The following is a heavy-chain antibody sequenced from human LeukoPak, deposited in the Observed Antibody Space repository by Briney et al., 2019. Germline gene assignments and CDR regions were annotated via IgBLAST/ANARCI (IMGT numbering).Heavy chain of an antibody. D-gene: IGHD3-10*01. Sequence: GGSLRLSCAASGFTVSSYGMSWVRQAPGKGLEWVSAISGSGGSTYYADSVKGRFTISRDKSKNALYLQMNSLRAEDTAVYYCAKEEWGFGEFPLFMDVWGKGTTVTISS. CDR3: AKEEWGFGEFPLFMDV. V-gene: IGHV3-23*01. J-gene: IGHJ6*03. CDR1: GFTVSSYG. CDR2: ISGSGGST.